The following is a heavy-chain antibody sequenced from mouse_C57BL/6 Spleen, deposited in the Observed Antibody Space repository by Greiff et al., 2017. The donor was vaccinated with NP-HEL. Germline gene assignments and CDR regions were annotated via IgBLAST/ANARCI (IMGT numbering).Heavy chain of an antibody. CDR3: ARREGRGYFDY. J-gene: IGHJ2*01. CDR1: GFTFSDYY. Sequence: EVKVVESGGGLVQPGGSLKLSCAASGFTFSDYYMYWVRQTPEKRLEWVAYISNGGGSTYYPDTVKGRFTISRDNAKNTLYLQMSRLKSEDTAMYYCARREGRGYFDYWGQGTTLTVSS. V-gene: IGHV5-12*01. CDR2: ISNGGGST.